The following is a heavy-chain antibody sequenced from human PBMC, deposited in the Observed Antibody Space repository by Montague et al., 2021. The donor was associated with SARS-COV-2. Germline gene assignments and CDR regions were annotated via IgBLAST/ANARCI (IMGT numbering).Heavy chain of an antibody. D-gene: IGHD3-16*01. CDR2: VSAYNGNT. J-gene: IGHJ4*02. CDR3: ARDQHIMGFHLGDLLPYFLDS. V-gene: IGHV1-18*01. Sequence: SGKVSCKASGYRFASYGFSLLRQAPGQRLEWMGWVSAYNGNTNYAQRLKGRVTLTTDTSTSTAYMELRSLRSDDTAVYYCARDQHIMGFHLGDLLPYFLDSWGQGSLVTVSS. CDR1: GYRFASYG.